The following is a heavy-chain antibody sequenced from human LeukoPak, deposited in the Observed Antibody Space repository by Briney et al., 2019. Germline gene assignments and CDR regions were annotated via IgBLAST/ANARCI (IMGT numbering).Heavy chain of an antibody. D-gene: IGHD3-10*01. CDR1: GGSLSSYY. J-gene: IGHJ4*02. CDR2: IYYSGST. CDR3: ARGTGLLWFRELLPYFDY. Sequence: PSETLSLTCTVSGGSLSSYYWSWLRQPPGKGLEWIGYIYYSGSTNYNPSLKSRVTISVDTSKNQFSLKLSSVTAADTAVYYCARGTGLLWFRELLPYFDYWGQGTLVTVSS. V-gene: IGHV4-59*01.